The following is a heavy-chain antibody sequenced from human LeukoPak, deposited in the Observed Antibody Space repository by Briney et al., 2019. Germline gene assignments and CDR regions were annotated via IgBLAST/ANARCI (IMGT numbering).Heavy chain of an antibody. CDR3: ARAWRFRILLGDYYYYGMDV. Sequence: SQTLSLTCAISGDSDSSNSAAWNWIRQSPSRGLEWLGRTYYRSKWYNDYAVSVKSRITINPDTSKNQFSLQLNSVTPEDTAVYYCARAWRFRILLGDYYYYGMDVWGQGTTVTVSS. D-gene: IGHD3-16*01. V-gene: IGHV6-1*01. J-gene: IGHJ6*02. CDR2: TYYRSKWYN. CDR1: GDSDSSNSAA.